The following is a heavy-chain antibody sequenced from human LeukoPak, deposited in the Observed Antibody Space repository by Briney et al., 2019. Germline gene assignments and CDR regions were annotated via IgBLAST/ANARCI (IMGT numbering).Heavy chain of an antibody. D-gene: IGHD4/OR15-4a*01. J-gene: IGHJ4*02. CDR3: AKGSPRTMES. CDR2: IPFDGNNK. CDR1: GFTFSSYG. Sequence: GRSLRLSCAGSGFTFSSYGMHWVRLAPGKGLEWVAFIPFDGNNKYYADSLKGRFTISRDNSRNTLYLQMNSLRADDTAIYYCAKGSPRTMESWGQGTLVTVSS. V-gene: IGHV3-30*02.